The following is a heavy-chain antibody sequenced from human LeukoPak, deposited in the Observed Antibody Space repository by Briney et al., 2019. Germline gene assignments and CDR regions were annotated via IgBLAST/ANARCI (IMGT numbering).Heavy chain of an antibody. CDR2: INAGNGTT. D-gene: IGHD1-7*01. CDR1: GYTFTSYA. J-gene: IGHJ4*02. Sequence: ASVKVSCKASGYTFTSYAMHWVRQAPGQRLEWMGWINAGNGTTKYSQKFQGRVTITRDTSASTAYMELSSLRSEDTAVYYCARSELELRYYAVVPGAFDYWGQGTLVTVSS. CDR3: ARSELELRYYAVVPGAFDY. V-gene: IGHV1-3*01.